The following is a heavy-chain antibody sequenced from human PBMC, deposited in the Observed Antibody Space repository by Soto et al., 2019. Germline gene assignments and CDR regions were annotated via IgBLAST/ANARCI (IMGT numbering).Heavy chain of an antibody. J-gene: IGHJ6*04. Sequence: VSVKVSCKASGYTFTGYYMHWVRQAPGQGLEWMGWINPNSGGTNYAQKFQGRVTMTRDTSISTACMELSMLVSNDTAVYYCLREAVAASATHYGRDVWGKGTTVSVAS. D-gene: IGHD6-19*01. CDR3: LREAVAASATHYGRDV. CDR1: GYTFTGYY. V-gene: IGHV1-2*02. CDR2: INPNSGGT.